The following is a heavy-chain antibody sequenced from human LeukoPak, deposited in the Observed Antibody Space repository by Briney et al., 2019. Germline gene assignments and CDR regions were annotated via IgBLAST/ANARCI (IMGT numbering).Heavy chain of an antibody. CDR1: GSSISSGDYY. D-gene: IGHD3-10*01. CDR3: ARGAFIGSKDY. CDR2: IYYSGST. V-gene: IGHV4-30-4*01. J-gene: IGHJ4*02. Sequence: SETLSLTCTVSGSSISSGDYYWSWIRQPPGKGLEWIGYIYYSGSTYYSPSLKSRVTISVDTSKNQFSLKLSSVTAADTAVYYCARGAFIGSKDYWGQGTLVTVSS.